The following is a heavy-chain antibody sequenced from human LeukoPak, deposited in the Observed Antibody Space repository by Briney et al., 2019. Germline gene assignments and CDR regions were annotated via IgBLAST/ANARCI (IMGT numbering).Heavy chain of an antibody. Sequence: GGSLRLSCAAPGFTFSSYGMHWVRQAPGKGLEWVAVIWYDGSNKYYADSVKGRFTISRDNSKNTLYLQMNSLRAEDTAVYYCARDKGAATEERSDYWGQGTLVTVSS. V-gene: IGHV3-33*01. J-gene: IGHJ4*02. CDR2: IWYDGSNK. CDR3: ARDKGAATEERSDY. D-gene: IGHD1-26*01. CDR1: GFTFSSYG.